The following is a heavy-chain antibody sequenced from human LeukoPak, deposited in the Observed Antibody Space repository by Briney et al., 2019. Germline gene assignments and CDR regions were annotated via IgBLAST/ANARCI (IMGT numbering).Heavy chain of an antibody. J-gene: IGHJ3*02. CDR2: ISAYNGNT. Sequence: ASVKVSCKASGGTFSSYAISWVRQAPGQGLEWMGWISAYNGNTNYAQKLQGRVTMTTDTSTSTAYMELRSLRSDDTAVYYCARGSVVTYYYDSSGPPDAFDIWGQGTMVTVSS. D-gene: IGHD3-22*01. CDR3: ARGSVVTYYYDSSGPPDAFDI. V-gene: IGHV1-18*01. CDR1: GGTFSSYA.